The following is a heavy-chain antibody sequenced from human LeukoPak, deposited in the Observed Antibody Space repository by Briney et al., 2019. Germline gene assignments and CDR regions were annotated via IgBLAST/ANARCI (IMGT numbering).Heavy chain of an antibody. CDR3: ARAGLSGSYYDSIDY. CDR2: ISAHNGNT. CDR1: GYTFTSYG. V-gene: IGHV1-18*01. J-gene: IGHJ4*02. Sequence: ASVKVSCKASGYTFTSYGISWVRQAPGQGLEWTGWISAHNGNTNYAQKLQGRVTMTTDTSTSTAYMELRSLRSDDTAVYYCARAGLSGSYYDSIDYWGQGTLVTVSS. D-gene: IGHD1-26*01.